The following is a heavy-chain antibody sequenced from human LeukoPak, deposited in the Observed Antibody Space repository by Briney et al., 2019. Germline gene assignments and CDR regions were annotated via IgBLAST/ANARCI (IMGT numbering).Heavy chain of an antibody. Sequence: SVKVSCKASGGTFSSYAISWVRQAPGQGLEWMGGIIPIFGTANYAQKFQGRVTITADESTSTAYMELSSPRSEDTAVYYCARATTDYTTTVYGMDVWGQGTTVTVSS. V-gene: IGHV1-69*13. CDR2: IIPIFGTA. D-gene: IGHD4-11*01. J-gene: IGHJ6*02. CDR1: GGTFSSYA. CDR3: ARATTDYTTTVYGMDV.